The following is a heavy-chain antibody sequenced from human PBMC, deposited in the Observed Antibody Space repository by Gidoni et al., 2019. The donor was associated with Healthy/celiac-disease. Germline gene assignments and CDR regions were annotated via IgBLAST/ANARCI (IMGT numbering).Heavy chain of an antibody. CDR1: GFTFSSYG. J-gene: IGHJ6*02. CDR3: ASWDCSGGSCYSGVDYYYYGMDV. CDR2: IWYDGSNK. V-gene: IGHV3-33*01. Sequence: QVQLVESGGGVVQPGRSLRLSCAASGFTFSSYGMHWVRQAPGKGLEWVAVIWYDGSNKYYADSVKGRFTISRDNSKNTLYLQMNSLRAEDTAVYYCASWDCSGGSCYSGVDYYYYGMDVWGQGTTVTVSS. D-gene: IGHD2-15*01.